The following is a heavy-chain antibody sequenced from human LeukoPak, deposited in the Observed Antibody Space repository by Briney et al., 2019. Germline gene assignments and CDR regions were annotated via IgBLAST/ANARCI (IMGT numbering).Heavy chain of an antibody. CDR1: GGSFSGYY. Sequence: PSETLSLTCAVYGGSFSGYYWSWIRQPPGKGLEWIGEINHSGSTNYNPSPKSRVTISVDTSKNQFSLKLSSVTAADTAVYYCARGGSSSWYYNWFDPWGQGTLVTVSS. CDR2: INHSGST. D-gene: IGHD6-13*01. J-gene: IGHJ5*02. CDR3: ARGGSSSWYYNWFDP. V-gene: IGHV4-34*01.